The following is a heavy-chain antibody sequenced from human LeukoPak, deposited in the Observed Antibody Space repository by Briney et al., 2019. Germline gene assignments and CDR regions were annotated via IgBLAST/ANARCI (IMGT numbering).Heavy chain of an antibody. Sequence: AVKVSCKASGYTFTGYYMHWVRQAPGQGLAWMGWINPNSGGTNYAQKFQGRVTMTRDTSISTAYMELSRLRSDDTAVYYCARFCSGGSCYDYWGQGTLVTVSS. D-gene: IGHD2-15*01. J-gene: IGHJ4*02. CDR3: ARFCSGGSCYDY. CDR1: GYTFTGYY. CDR2: INPNSGGT. V-gene: IGHV1-2*02.